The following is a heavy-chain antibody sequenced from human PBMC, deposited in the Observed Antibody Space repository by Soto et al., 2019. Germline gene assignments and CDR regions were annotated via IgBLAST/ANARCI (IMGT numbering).Heavy chain of an antibody. Sequence: GGSLRLSCAASGFTFSSYAMSWVRQAPGKGLEWVSAISGSGGSTYYADSVKGRFTISRDNSKNTLYLQMNSLRAEDTAVYYCAKDHVEFVVVPAASGMDVWGQGTTVTVSS. CDR2: ISGSGGST. D-gene: IGHD2-2*01. CDR3: AKDHVEFVVVPAASGMDV. J-gene: IGHJ6*02. V-gene: IGHV3-23*01. CDR1: GFTFSSYA.